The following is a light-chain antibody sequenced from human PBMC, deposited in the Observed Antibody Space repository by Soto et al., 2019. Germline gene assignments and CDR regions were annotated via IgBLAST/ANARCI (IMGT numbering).Light chain of an antibody. V-gene: IGLV2-23*01. Sequence: VLTQPASVSGSPGQSITISCTGTINDVGSYNLVSWYQQHPGKAPKLMISEDSKRPSGVSTRFSGSKSGITASLTISGLRAEDEADYYCCSYAGSSTYVFGTGTKVTVL. CDR3: CSYAGSSTYV. CDR2: EDS. CDR1: INDVGSYNL. J-gene: IGLJ1*01.